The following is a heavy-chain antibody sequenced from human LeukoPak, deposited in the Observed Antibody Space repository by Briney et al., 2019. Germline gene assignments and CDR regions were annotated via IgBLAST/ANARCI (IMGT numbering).Heavy chain of an antibody. CDR2: IKQDGSEK. V-gene: IGHV3-7*01. CDR1: GFTFSSYW. D-gene: IGHD6-19*01. J-gene: IGHJ4*02. Sequence: GGSLRLSRAASGFTFSSYWMSWVRQAPGKGLEWVANIKQDGSEKYYVDSVKGRFTISRDNAKNSLYLQMNSLRAEDTAVYYCARDTGQYSSGWYPYYFDYWGQGTLVTVSS. CDR3: ARDTGQYSSGWYPYYFDY.